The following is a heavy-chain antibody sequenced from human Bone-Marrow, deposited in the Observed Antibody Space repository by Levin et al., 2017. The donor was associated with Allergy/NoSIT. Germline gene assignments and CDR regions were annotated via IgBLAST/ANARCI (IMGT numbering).Heavy chain of an antibody. CDR1: GASISSYY. J-gene: IGHJ4*02. CDR3: ARERDYYDSSGYTD. Sequence: SETLSLTCTVSGASISSYYWSWIRQPPGKGLEWIGYIYYSGSTNNNPSLKSRVTISVDTSKNQFSLKVSSVTAADTAVYYCARERDYYDSSGYTDWGQGTLVTVSS. V-gene: IGHV4-59*01. D-gene: IGHD3-22*01. CDR2: IYYSGST.